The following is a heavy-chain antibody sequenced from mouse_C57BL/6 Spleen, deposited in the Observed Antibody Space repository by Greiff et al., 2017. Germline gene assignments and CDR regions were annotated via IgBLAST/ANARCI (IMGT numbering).Heavy chain of an antibody. CDR2: IYPGDGDT. D-gene: IGHD2-2*01. CDR3: AFYYGYDGAFAY. CDR1: GFAFSSSW. Sequence: QVQLQQSGPELVKPGASVKISCTASGFAFSSSWMNWVKQRPGKGLEWIGRIYPGDGDTNYNGKFKGKATLTADTSSSTAYMQLNSLTSEDSAVYFCAFYYGYDGAFAYWGKGTLVTVSA. J-gene: IGHJ3*01. V-gene: IGHV1-82*01.